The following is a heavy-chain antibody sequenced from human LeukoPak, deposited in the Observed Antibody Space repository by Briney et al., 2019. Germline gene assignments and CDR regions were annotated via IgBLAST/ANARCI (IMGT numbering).Heavy chain of an antibody. CDR2: IHTGGST. J-gene: IGHJ4*02. CDR3: ASRQGDT. V-gene: IGHV4-4*07. Sequence: PSETLSLTCSVSGGSISGNYWSWIRQPAGKGVEWIGHIHTGGSTNYSPSLKSRVTMSIDTSKNQFSLRVRSVTAADTAVYYCASRQGDTWGQGTLVTVSS. D-gene: IGHD3-10*01. CDR1: GGSISGNY.